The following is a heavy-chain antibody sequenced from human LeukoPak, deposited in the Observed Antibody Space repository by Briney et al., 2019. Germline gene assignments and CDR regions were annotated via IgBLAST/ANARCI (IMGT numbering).Heavy chain of an antibody. CDR2: IYTSGST. V-gene: IGHV4-4*07. CDR1: GGSISSYY. J-gene: IGHJ4*02. Sequence: SETLSLTCTASGGSISSYYWSWIRQPAGKGLEWIGRIYTSGSTNYNPSLKSRVTMSVDTSKNQFSLKLSSVTAADTAVYYCARGLRPHSSSWYVEYYWGQGTLVTVSS. D-gene: IGHD6-13*01. CDR3: ARGLRPHSSSWYVEYY.